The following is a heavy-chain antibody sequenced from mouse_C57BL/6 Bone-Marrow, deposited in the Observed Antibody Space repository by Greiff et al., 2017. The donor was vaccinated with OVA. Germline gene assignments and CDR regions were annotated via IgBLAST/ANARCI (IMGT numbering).Heavy chain of an antibody. CDR1: GYTFTDYE. CDR2: IDPETGGT. D-gene: IGHD2-2*01. J-gene: IGHJ2*01. Sequence: QVQLQQSGAELVRPGASVTLSCKASGYTFTDYEMHWVKQTPVHGLEWIGAIDPETGGTAYNQKFKGKAILTADKSSSTAYMELRSLTSEDSAVYYCTRGTYGYPYLDYWGQGTTLTVSS. CDR3: TRGTYGYPYLDY. V-gene: IGHV1-15*01.